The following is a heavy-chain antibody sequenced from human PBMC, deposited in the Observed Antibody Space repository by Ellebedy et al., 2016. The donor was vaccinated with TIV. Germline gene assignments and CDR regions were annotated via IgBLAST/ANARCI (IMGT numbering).Heavy chain of an antibody. J-gene: IGHJ5*02. Sequence: AASVKVSCKASGYTFNSYDINWVRQATGQGLEWMGWMNPNSGNTGFAQRFQGRLTMTMSSSISTAYMELSGLRSEDTAVCYCARVHGASWFADWGQGTLVTVSS. CDR3: ARVHGASWFAD. V-gene: IGHV1-8*01. CDR2: MNPNSGNT. CDR1: GYTFNSYD.